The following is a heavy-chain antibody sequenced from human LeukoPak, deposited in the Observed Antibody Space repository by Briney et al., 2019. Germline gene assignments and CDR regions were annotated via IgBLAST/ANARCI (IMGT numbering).Heavy chain of an antibody. CDR2: IDTSGSI. Sequence: PSETLSLTCTVSGGSISSYYWSWIRQPAGKGLEWIGRIDTSGSIIYNPSLKSRVTISVDTSKNQLSLKVSSVTAADTAVYYCARVKSSTRGPYHHYYMDVWGKGTTVIVSS. CDR1: GGSISSYY. J-gene: IGHJ6*03. CDR3: ARVKSSTRGPYHHYYMDV. D-gene: IGHD2-2*01. V-gene: IGHV4-4*07.